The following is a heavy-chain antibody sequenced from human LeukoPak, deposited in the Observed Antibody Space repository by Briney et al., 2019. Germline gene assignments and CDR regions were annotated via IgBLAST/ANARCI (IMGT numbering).Heavy chain of an antibody. D-gene: IGHD5-12*01. CDR3: ARNGYGHTHDAFDI. CDR1: GFTFSSYG. Sequence: GGSLRLSCAASGFTFSSYGMHWVRQAPGKGLEWVAVISYDGSNKYYADSVKGRFTISRDNSKNTLYLQMNSLRAEDTAVYYCARNGYGHTHDAFDIWGQGTMVTVSS. V-gene: IGHV3-30*19. J-gene: IGHJ3*02. CDR2: ISYDGSNK.